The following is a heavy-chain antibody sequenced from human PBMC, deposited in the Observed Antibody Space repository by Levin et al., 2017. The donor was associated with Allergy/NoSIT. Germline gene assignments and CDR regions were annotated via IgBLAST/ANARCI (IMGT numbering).Heavy chain of an antibody. J-gene: IGHJ6*02. V-gene: IGHV5-51*01. D-gene: IGHD3-16*01. CDR2: IYPADSDK. Sequence: KVSCKGSGYTFDTQWIVWVRQMPGKGLEWMGVIYPADSDKTYSPSFEGQVTISVDKSISTAYLEWSSLKASDSAMYYCARHPRGGGAHYYYAMDVWGQGTTVTVSS. CDR3: ARHPRGGGAHYYYAMDV. CDR1: GYTFDTQW.